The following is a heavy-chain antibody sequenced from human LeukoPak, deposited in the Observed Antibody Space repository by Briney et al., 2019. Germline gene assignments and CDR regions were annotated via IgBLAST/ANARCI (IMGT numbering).Heavy chain of an antibody. Sequence: SETLSLTCAVSGDSISSSHWWSWVRQPPGKGLEWIGEIYHSGSTNYNPSLKSRVTILVDKSRNQFSLKLSSVSAADTAVYYCASGLYGSGRAWAFDIWGQGTMVTVS. D-gene: IGHD3-10*01. V-gene: IGHV4-4*02. CDR1: GDSISSSHW. J-gene: IGHJ3*02. CDR3: ASGLYGSGRAWAFDI. CDR2: IYHSGST.